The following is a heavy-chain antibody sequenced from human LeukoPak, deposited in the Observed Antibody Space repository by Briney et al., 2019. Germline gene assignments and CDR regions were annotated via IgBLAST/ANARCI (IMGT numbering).Heavy chain of an antibody. D-gene: IGHD2-2*01. CDR2: LTYLGSG. CDR3: ARGNQLTHELDY. J-gene: IGHJ4*02. Sequence: PSETLSLTCAVYNGFDSYYMTIVRPPPGKGLAWVGELTYLGSGNYNPSLKGRATISINVSQRQFSLSLRSVTAADTAVYYCARGNQLTHELDYWGQGTLVTVSS. CDR1: NGFDSYY. V-gene: IGHV4-34*01.